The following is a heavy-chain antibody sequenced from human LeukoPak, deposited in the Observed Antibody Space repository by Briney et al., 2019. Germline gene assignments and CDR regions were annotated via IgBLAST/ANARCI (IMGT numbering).Heavy chain of an antibody. D-gene: IGHD3-10*01. CDR1: GFTFSSYE. CDR2: ISSSGSSSGRII. Sequence: GGSLRLSCAASGFTFSSYEMNWVRQAPGKGLEGVSYISSSGSSSGRIIDYADSVKCRFTISRDNAKNSLYLQMNSLRAEDTAVYYCARARKSGGITMLRGVKDRGWFDPWGQGTLVTVSS. J-gene: IGHJ5*02. V-gene: IGHV3-48*03. CDR3: ARARKSGGITMLRGVKDRGWFDP.